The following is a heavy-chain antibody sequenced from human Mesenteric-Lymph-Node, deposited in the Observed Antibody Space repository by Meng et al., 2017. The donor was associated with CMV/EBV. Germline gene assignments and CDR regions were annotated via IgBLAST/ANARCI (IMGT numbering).Heavy chain of an antibody. CDR3: AKDLIGAVSGNFYYYYGMDL. Sequence: GSLKISCAASAFSFSSYGMHWVRQGPGKGLEWAAFIRYDGSNECYADSVKGRFTISRDNSKNTLYLQMNSLRVEDTAVYYCAKDLIGAVSGNFYYYYGMDLWGQGTTVTVSS. V-gene: IGHV3-30*02. CDR2: IRYDGSNE. J-gene: IGHJ6*01. CDR1: AFSFSSYG. D-gene: IGHD6-19*01.